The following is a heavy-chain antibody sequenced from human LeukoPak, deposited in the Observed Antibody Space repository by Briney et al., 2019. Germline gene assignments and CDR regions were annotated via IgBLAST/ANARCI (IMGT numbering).Heavy chain of an antibody. D-gene: IGHD3-10*01. J-gene: IGHJ4*02. CDR3: AREMDGPYGSGSPLDY. CDR2: ISSSGSTT. Sequence: GGSLRLSCAASGFTFSEYYMSWIRQAPGKGLEWVSYISSSGSTTYYADSVKGRFTISRDNAKNSLYLQMNSLRAEDTAVYYCAREMDGPYGSGSPLDYWGQGTLVTVSS. V-gene: IGHV3-11*01. CDR1: GFTFSEYY.